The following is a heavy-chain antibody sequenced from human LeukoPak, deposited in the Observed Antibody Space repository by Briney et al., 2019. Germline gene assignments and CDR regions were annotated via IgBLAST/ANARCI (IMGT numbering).Heavy chain of an antibody. CDR3: TTETNDVLRYFDWLPNHYYMDV. V-gene: IGHV3-73*01. CDR2: IRSKANSYAT. Sequence: GGSLRLSCAASGFTFSGSAMHWVRQASGKGLEWVGRIRSKANSYATAYAASVKGRFTISRDDSKNTAYLQMNSLKTEDTAVYYCTTETNDVLRYFDWLPNHYYMDVWGKGTTVTVSS. D-gene: IGHD3-9*01. J-gene: IGHJ6*03. CDR1: GFTFSGSA.